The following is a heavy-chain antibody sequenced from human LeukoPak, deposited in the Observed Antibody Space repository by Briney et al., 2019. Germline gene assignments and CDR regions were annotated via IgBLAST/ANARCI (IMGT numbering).Heavy chain of an antibody. D-gene: IGHD3-22*01. CDR2: IYYSGST. V-gene: IGHV4-39*01. CDR1: GGSIRSSSYY. CDR3: ARHRTIYYDNGGYWV. Sequence: SETLSLTCTVSGGSIRSSSYYWGWIRQPPGKGLEWIGSIYYSGSTYYNPSLKSRVTISVDTSKKQFSLKLSSVTAADTAVYYCARHRTIYYDNGGYWVWGQGTLVTVSS. J-gene: IGHJ4*02.